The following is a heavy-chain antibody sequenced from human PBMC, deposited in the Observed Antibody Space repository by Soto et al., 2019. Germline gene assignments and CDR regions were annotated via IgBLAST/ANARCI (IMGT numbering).Heavy chain of an antibody. CDR3: AGGGVRGVITRTRDYYGMDV. Sequence: GESLKISCKGSGYSFTSYWFGWVRQMPGKGLEWMGIIYPGDSDTRYSPSFQGQVTISADKSISTAYLQWSSLKASDTAMYYCAGGGVRGVITRTRDYYGMDVWGQGTTVTVSS. D-gene: IGHD3-10*01. J-gene: IGHJ6*02. CDR2: IYPGDSDT. V-gene: IGHV5-51*01. CDR1: GYSFTSYW.